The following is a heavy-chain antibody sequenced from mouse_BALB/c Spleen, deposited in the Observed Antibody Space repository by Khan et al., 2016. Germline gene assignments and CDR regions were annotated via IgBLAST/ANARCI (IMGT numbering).Heavy chain of an antibody. V-gene: IGHV1S136*01. J-gene: IGHJ3*01. Sequence: EVQLQESGPDLVKPGASVKMSCKASGYTFTSYVMHWVKQKPGQGLEWIGFINPYNDGTKSNEKFKGKATLPSDKSSSTAYMEVSSLTSEDSAFDYCARLDMYQPWFAYWGQGTLVTVSA. CDR1: GYTFTSYV. CDR2: INPYNDGT. CDR3: ARLDMYQPWFAY.